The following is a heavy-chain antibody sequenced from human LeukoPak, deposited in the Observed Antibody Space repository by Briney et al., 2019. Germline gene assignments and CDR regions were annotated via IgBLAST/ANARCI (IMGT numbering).Heavy chain of an antibody. D-gene: IGHD1-14*01. V-gene: IGHV4-30-4*08. J-gene: IGHJ4*02. CDR2: IYYSGST. CDR1: GGSISSGDYY. Sequence: PSETLSLTCTVSGGSISSGDYYWSWIRQPPGKGLEWIGYIYYSGSTYYNPSLKSRVTISVDTSKNQFSLKLSSVTAADTAVYYCARRPIFPTGTDYWGQGTLVTVSS. CDR3: ARRPIFPTGTDY.